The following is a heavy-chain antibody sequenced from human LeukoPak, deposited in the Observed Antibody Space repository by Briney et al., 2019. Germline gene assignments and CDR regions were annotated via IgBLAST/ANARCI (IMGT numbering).Heavy chain of an antibody. J-gene: IGHJ4*02. CDR3: ARRYSSSSYFDY. CDR2: IHYTGYT. D-gene: IGHD6-6*01. V-gene: IGHV4-59*08. CDR1: GGSISGYY. Sequence: SETLSLTCTVSGGSISGYYWSWIRQPPGKRLEWVGYIHYTGYTNYNPSLRSRVTMSVDTSKNQFSLTLRSVTAADTAVYYCARRYSSSSYFDYWGQGTLVTVSS.